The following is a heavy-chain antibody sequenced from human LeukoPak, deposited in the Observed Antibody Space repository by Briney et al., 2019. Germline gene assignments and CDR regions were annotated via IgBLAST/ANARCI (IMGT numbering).Heavy chain of an antibody. CDR2: IYYGGST. J-gene: IGHJ4*02. D-gene: IGHD1-14*01. Sequence: SETLSLTCTVSGGSISTYYWSWIRQTPGKGLEWIGFIYYGGSTNYNPSLKSRATMSVDTSKSQFSLKLTSVTAADTALYYCARGANRLDYWGQGTLVTVSP. CDR1: GGSISTYY. V-gene: IGHV4-59*01. CDR3: ARGANRLDY.